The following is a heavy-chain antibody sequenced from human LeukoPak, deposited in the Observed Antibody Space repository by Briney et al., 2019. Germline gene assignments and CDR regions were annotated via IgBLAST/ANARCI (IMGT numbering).Heavy chain of an antibody. CDR2: MKKDGSET. CDR1: GFTFSSYS. Sequence: PGGSLRLSCVVSGFTFSSYSMIWVRQAPGKGLQWVANMKKDGSETNYVDSVKGRFTISRDNAKNSLYLQMNSLRAEDTAVYYCSLLAVASDFDYWGQGALVTVSS. V-gene: IGHV3-7*01. CDR3: SLLAVASDFDY. J-gene: IGHJ4*02. D-gene: IGHD6-19*01.